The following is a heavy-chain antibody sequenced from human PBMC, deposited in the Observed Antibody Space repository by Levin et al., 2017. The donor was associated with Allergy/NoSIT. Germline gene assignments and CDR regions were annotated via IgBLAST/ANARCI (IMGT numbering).Heavy chain of an antibody. J-gene: IGHJ6*04. Sequence: PGGSLRLSCAGSGFTFRTYEMNWVRQAPGKGLEWIAYISNNGVTIDYADSVKGRFIISRDNTRDSLFLELNSLRDEATAVYYCVGSLLQGTQPYYYYGMAVWGEGTSVAVSS. V-gene: IGHV3-48*03. CDR3: VGSLLQGTQPYYYYGMAV. CDR2: ISNNGVTI. CDR1: GFTFRTYE. D-gene: IGHD1-7*01.